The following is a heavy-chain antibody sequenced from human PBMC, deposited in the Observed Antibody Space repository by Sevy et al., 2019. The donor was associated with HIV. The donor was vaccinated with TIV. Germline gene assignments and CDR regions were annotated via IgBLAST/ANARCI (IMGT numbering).Heavy chain of an antibody. J-gene: IGHJ4*02. Sequence: GGSLRLSCAASGFAFSSYTMNWVRQAPGKGLEWVSYISSGSGSIYYADSVKGRFTISRDNAKNLVYMHMNSLRDEDTAVYYCARDSAETAALDFWGQGTLVTVSS. CDR2: ISSGSGSI. D-gene: IGHD5-18*01. V-gene: IGHV3-48*02. CDR3: ARDSAETAALDF. CDR1: GFAFSSYT.